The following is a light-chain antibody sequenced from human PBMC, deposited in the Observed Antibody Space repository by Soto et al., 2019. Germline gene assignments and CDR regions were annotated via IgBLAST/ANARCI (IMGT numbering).Light chain of an antibody. CDR2: KAS. V-gene: IGKV1-5*03. CDR3: QQYNSYWT. Sequence: DIQMTQSPSTLSASVGDRVTITCRASQTISSWLAWYQQKPGKAPKLLIYKASTLQSGVPSRFSGSVSGTKFTLTLSSLQPDDLATYYCQQYNSYWTLGQGTKVEIK. CDR1: QTISSW. J-gene: IGKJ1*01.